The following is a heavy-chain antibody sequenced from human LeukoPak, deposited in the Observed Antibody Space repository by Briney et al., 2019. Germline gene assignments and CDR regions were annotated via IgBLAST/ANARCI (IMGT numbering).Heavy chain of an antibody. D-gene: IGHD1-1*01. Sequence: ASEALSLTCTVSGGSISSSGYYWGWIRQPPGKGLEWIGEINHSGSTNYNPSLKSRVTISVDTSKNQFSLKLSSVTAADTAVYYCARGTGSKIDYWGQGTLVTVSS. CDR1: GGSISSSGYY. CDR3: ARGTGSKIDY. J-gene: IGHJ4*02. CDR2: INHSGST. V-gene: IGHV4-39*07.